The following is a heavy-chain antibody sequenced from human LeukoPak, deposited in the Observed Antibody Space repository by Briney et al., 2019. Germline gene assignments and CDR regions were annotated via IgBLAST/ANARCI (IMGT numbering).Heavy chain of an antibody. CDR2: ISSSGSTI. J-gene: IGHJ6*04. CDR3: ARDDIVVVPATYYYYGMDV. V-gene: IGHV3-48*03. CDR1: GFTFSSYE. D-gene: IGHD2-2*01. Sequence: GGSLRLSCAASGFTFSSYEMNWVRQAPGKGLEWVSYISSSGSTIYYADSVKGRFTISRDNAKNSQYLQMNSLRAEDTAVYYCARDDIVVVPATYYYYGMDVWGKGTTVTVSS.